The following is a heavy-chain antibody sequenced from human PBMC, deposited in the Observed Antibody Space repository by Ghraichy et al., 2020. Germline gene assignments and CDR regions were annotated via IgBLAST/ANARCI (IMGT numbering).Heavy chain of an antibody. V-gene: IGHV4-34*01. Sequence: GSLRLSCVVYGESFNGYYWSWIRQPPGKGLKWIGEINHSGSTNYDPSLKSRVTISVDTSKNQFSPKLTSLTAADTAVYYCAGASRRGWYELLKGWFDPWGQGTLVTGSS. CDR3: AGASRRGWYELLKGWFDP. CDR2: INHSGST. J-gene: IGHJ5*02. D-gene: IGHD6-19*01. CDR1: GESFNGYY.